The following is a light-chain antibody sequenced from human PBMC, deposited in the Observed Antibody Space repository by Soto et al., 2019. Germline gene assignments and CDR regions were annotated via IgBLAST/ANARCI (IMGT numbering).Light chain of an antibody. V-gene: IGLV2-11*01. J-gene: IGLJ1*01. CDR1: SSDVGGYNY. Sequence: QSVLTQPRSVSGSPGQSVTISCTVTSSDVGGYNYVSWYQQHPGKAPKLMIYDVNKRPSGVPDRFSGSKSANTASLTISGLQAEDEADYYCCSYAGSYTYVFGTGTKVTVL. CDR3: CSYAGSYTYV. CDR2: DVN.